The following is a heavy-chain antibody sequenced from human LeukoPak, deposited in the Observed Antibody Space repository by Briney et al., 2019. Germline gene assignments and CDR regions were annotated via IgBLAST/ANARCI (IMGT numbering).Heavy chain of an antibody. V-gene: IGHV4-59*01. D-gene: IGHD3-3*01. J-gene: IGHJ4*02. CDR1: SGSISSYY. CDR2: IYYSGST. CDR3: ARSYYDFWSGPLGYFDY. Sequence: PSETLSLTCTVSSGSISSYYWSWIRQPPGKGLEWIGYIYYSGSTNYNPSLKSRVTISVDTSKNQFSLKLSSVTAADTAVYYCARSYYDFWSGPLGYFDYWGQGTLVTVSS.